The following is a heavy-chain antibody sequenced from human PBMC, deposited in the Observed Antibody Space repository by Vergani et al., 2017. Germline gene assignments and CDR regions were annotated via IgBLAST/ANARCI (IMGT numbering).Heavy chain of an antibody. CDR3: GRGPNPKTGIKWGYYFDY. Sequence: QVQLQQSGPGLVKPSQTLSLTCAISGDSVSSNSAAWNWIRQSPSRGLEWLGRTYYRSKWYNDYAVSVKSRITINPDTAKNQFSLQLNSVTPEDTAVYYCGRGPNPKTGIKWGYYFDYWGQGTLVTVSS. CDR1: GDSVSSNSAA. V-gene: IGHV6-1*01. CDR2: TYYRSKWYN. D-gene: IGHD1-1*01. J-gene: IGHJ4*02.